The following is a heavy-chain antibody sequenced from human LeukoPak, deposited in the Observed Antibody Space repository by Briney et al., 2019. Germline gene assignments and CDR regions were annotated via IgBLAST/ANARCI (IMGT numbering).Heavy chain of an antibody. CDR3: ANRGPLHSGNYGSPIDY. V-gene: IGHV3-23*01. J-gene: IGHJ4*02. CDR1: GSTLSSYV. CDR2: ISGSGGNT. Sequence: GGSLRLSCAASGSTLSSYVMSWVRQAPGKGLEWVSAISGSGGNTYYADSVKGRFTISRDNSKNTLYLQMNSLRAEDTAVYYCANRGPLHSGNYGSPIDYSGQGTLVTVSS. D-gene: IGHD1-26*01.